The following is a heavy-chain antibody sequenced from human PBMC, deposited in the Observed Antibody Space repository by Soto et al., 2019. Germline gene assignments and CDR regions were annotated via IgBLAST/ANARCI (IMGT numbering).Heavy chain of an antibody. D-gene: IGHD5-18*01. CDR2: IYTTGSS. CDR1: GDSTSTYS. Sequence: QVQLQESGPGLVKPSETLSLTCTFSGDSTSTYSWNWIRQPAGKGLEWIGRIYTTGSSNYIPSLERRIAISVDTSKNQVVLKLSSVTAADTAVYYCAGAAYNYHPFDSWGQGPLVTVSS. V-gene: IGHV4-4*07. J-gene: IGHJ4*02. CDR3: AGAAYNYHPFDS.